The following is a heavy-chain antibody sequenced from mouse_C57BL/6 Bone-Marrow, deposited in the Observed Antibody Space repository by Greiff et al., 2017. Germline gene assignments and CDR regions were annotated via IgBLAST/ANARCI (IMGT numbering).Heavy chain of an antibody. Sequence: QVQLQQSGPELVKPGASVKISCKASGYAFSSSWMNWVKQRPGKGLEWIGRIYPGDGDTNYTGKFKGKATLTADKSSSTAYMQLSNLTSEDSAVYFCARDYGGGYWYFDVWGTGTTVTVSS. J-gene: IGHJ1*03. CDR3: ARDYGGGYWYFDV. V-gene: IGHV1-82*01. D-gene: IGHD1-1*01. CDR2: IYPGDGDT. CDR1: GYAFSSSW.